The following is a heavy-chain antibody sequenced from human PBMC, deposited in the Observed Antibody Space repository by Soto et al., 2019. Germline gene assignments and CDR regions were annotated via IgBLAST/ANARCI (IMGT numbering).Heavy chain of an antibody. V-gene: IGHV5-51*01. Sequence: PGESLKISCKGSGYSFTSYWTGWLRQMPGKGLEWMGIIYTGDSDTRYSPSFQGQVTISADKSISTAYLQWSSLKASDTALYYCARHTWSSGSPAAFDYWGQGTLVTVS. CDR3: ARHTWSSGSPAAFDY. CDR2: IYTGDSDT. CDR1: GYSFTSYW. D-gene: IGHD1-26*01. J-gene: IGHJ4*02.